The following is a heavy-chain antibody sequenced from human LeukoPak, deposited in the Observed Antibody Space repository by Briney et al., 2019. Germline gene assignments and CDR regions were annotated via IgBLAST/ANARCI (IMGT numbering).Heavy chain of an antibody. CDR1: GGSISSSSYY. CDR2: IYYSGST. CDR3: ARPPAAGRNYFDY. J-gene: IGHJ4*02. V-gene: IGHV4-39*01. D-gene: IGHD6-13*01. Sequence: SETLSLTSTVSGGSISSSSYYWGWIRQPPGKGLEWIGSIYYSGSTYYNPSLKSRVTISVDTSKNQFSLKLSSVTAADTAVYYCARPPAAGRNYFDYWGQGTLVTVSS.